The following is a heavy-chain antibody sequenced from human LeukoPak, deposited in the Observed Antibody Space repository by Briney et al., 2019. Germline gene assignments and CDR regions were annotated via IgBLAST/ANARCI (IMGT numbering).Heavy chain of an antibody. Sequence: GGSLRLSCAASGFTFSTYNMNWVRQAPGKGLEWVSSISTSGIYIYDADSVKGRFTISRDNAKNTLYLQMNSLRAEDTAMYFCAKDIQLSTRGLGTMVTVSS. J-gene: IGHJ3*01. CDR3: AKDIQLST. CDR1: GFTFSTYN. CDR2: ISTSGIYI. V-gene: IGHV3-21*04. D-gene: IGHD5-24*01.